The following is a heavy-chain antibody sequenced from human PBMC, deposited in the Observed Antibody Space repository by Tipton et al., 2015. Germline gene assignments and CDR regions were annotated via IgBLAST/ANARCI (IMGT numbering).Heavy chain of an antibody. D-gene: IGHD6-13*01. J-gene: IGHJ4*02. CDR3: ARGAGNSSTWDFDY. CDR1: GDSISSSNW. V-gene: IGHV4-4*02. CDR2: IHHGGST. Sequence: TLSLTCSVSGDSISSSNWWSWVRQPPGKGLEWIGEIHHGGSTNYNPSLKSRVTMSIDMSKNQFSLRLSSVTAADTAVYYCARGAGNSSTWDFDYWGQGSLVTVSS.